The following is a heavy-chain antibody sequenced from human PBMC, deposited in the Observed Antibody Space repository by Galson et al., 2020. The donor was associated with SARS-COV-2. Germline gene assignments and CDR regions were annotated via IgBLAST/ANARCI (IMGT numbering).Heavy chain of an antibody. J-gene: IGHJ4*02. Sequence: GESLKISCKVSGNTLTELSMHWVRQAPGKGLEWMGGFDPEDGETIYAQKFQGRVTMTEDTSTDTAYMELSSLRSEDTAVYYCATISPYCSSTSCRNLDYWGQGTLVTVSS. CDR1: GNTLTELS. CDR2: FDPEDGET. CDR3: ATISPYCSSTSCRNLDY. V-gene: IGHV1-24*01. D-gene: IGHD2-2*01.